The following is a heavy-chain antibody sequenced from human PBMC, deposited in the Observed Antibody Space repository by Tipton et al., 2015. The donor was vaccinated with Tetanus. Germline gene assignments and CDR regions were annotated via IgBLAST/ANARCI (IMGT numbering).Heavy chain of an antibody. CDR1: GFTFSTCG. V-gene: IGHV3-48*02. J-gene: IGHJ4*02. CDR2: ISANTRTV. Sequence: QLVQSGGGVVQPGRSVRLSCAASGFTFSTCGMQWVRQAPGKGPEWISYISANTRTVHYSDSVEGRFTISRDNAKSSLYLQMSSLRDDDTAVYYCVRKDHGDYVFDSWGQGTPVTVSS. CDR3: VRKDHGDYVFDS. D-gene: IGHD4-17*01.